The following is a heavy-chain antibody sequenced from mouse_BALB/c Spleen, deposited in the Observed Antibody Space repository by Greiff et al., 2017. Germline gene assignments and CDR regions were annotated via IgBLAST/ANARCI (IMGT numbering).Heavy chain of an antibody. CDR3: ARARIYYGNYYAMDY. D-gene: IGHD2-1*01. CDR1: GFTFSSFG. Sequence: EVMLVESGGGLVQPGGSRKLSCAASGFTFSSFGMHWVRQAPEKGLEWVAYISSASSTIYYADTVKGRFTISRDNPKNTLFLQMTSLRSEDTAMYYCARARIYYGNYYAMDYWGQGTSDTVSS. V-gene: IGHV5-17*02. CDR2: ISSASSTI. J-gene: IGHJ4*01.